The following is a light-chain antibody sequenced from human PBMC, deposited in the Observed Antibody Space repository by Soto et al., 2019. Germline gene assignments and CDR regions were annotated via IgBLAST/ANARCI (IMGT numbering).Light chain of an antibody. CDR1: QGISTW. CDR3: QQYNRYSWT. CDR2: DAS. V-gene: IGKV1-5*01. Sequence: DIQMTQSPYTLSASVGDRVTITVRASQGISTWLAWYQQKPGKAPKLLIYDASSLESGVPSRFSGSGSGTEFTLTISSLQPDDLATYYCQQYNRYSWTFGQGTKVDI. J-gene: IGKJ1*01.